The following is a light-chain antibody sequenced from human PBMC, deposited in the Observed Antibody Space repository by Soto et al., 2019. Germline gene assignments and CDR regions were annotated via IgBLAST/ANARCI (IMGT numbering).Light chain of an antibody. CDR3: TSYASGSSHVV. Sequence: QSALTQPSSVSGSPGQSITLSCTGTSSDIWGYDYVSWYQRHPCKAPKLIIYDVNNRPSGVSNRFSGSKSGNTASLTISGLQAEDEADYYCTSYASGSSHVVFGGGTKLTVL. J-gene: IGLJ2*01. CDR1: SSDIWGYDY. CDR2: DVN. V-gene: IGLV2-14*01.